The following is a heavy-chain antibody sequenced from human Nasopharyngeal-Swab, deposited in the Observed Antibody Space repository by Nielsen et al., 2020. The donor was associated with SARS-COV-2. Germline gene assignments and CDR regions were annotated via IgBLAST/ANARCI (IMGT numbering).Heavy chain of an antibody. V-gene: IGHV1-2*06. Sequence: ASVKVSCKASGYTFTGYYMHWVRQAPGQGLEWMGRINPNSGGTNYAQKFQGRVTMTRDTSISTAYMELSRLRSDDTAVYYCARETQDYYYYYYGMDVWGQGTTGTVSS. J-gene: IGHJ6*02. CDR1: GYTFTGYY. CDR3: ARETQDYYYYYYGMDV. CDR2: INPNSGGT.